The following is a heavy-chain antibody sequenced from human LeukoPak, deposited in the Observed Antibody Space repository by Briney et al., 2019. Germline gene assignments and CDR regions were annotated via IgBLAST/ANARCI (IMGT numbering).Heavy chain of an antibody. CDR1: GFTFSSYS. D-gene: IGHD3-22*01. CDR2: ISSSSSYI. J-gene: IGHJ4*02. Sequence: GGSLRLSCAASGFTFSSYSMTWVRQAPGKGLEWVSSISSSSSYIYYADSVKGRFTISRDNAKNSLYLQMNSLRAEDTALYYCAKLPYYDSSGYPFDYWGQGTLVTVSS. V-gene: IGHV3-21*04. CDR3: AKLPYYDSSGYPFDY.